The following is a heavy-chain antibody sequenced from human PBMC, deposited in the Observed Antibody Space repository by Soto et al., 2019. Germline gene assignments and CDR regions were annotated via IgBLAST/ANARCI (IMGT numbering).Heavy chain of an antibody. Sequence: PVKVSCKASGATFSSYAISWVRQAPGQGLEWMGGIIPIFGTANYAQKFQGRVTITADKSTSTAYMELSSLRSEDTAVYYCARTGYSYGPYGMDVWGQGTTVTVSS. CDR2: IIPIFGTA. V-gene: IGHV1-69*06. CDR1: GATFSSYA. J-gene: IGHJ6*02. D-gene: IGHD5-18*01. CDR3: ARTGYSYGPYGMDV.